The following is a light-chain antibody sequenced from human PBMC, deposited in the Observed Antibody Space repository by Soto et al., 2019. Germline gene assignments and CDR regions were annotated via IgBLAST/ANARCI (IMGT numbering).Light chain of an antibody. CDR1: QSISSTY. CDR2: GAS. CDR3: QQYGSSPRT. J-gene: IGKJ1*01. V-gene: IGKV3-20*01. Sequence: EIMLTQSPGILSLSPGERATLSCRASQSISSTYLAWYQQKPGQAPRLLIYGASSRATGIPDRFSGSGSGTEFTLTISRLEPEDFAVFYCQQYGSSPRTFGQGTKVEIK.